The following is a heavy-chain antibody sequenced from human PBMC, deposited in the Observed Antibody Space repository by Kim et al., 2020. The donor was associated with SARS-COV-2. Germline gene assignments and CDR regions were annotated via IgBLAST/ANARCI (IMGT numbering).Heavy chain of an antibody. CDR3: VRERMGGAFDI. Sequence: GGSLRLSCATSGFTFSAYDMNWVRRAPGKGLEWLSFITKSSTTTYYADSVKGRFTISRDNAENSLYLQMNSLRDEDTALYYCVRERMGGAFDIWGQGTMVTVSS. CDR1: GFTFSAYD. CDR2: ITKSSTTT. D-gene: IGHD3-16*01. V-gene: IGHV3-48*02. J-gene: IGHJ3*02.